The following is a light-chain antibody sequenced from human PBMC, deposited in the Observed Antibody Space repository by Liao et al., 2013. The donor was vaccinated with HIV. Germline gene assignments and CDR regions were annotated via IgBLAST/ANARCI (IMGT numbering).Light chain of an antibody. CDR2: YDS. Sequence: SYELTQPPSVSVAPGKTARITCGGNNIGSKSVHWYQQKPGQAPVLVIYYDSDRPSGIPERFSGSNSGNTATLTISWVEAGDEADYYCQVWTDSPRQWVFGGGTKLTVL. CDR1: NIGSKS. CDR3: QVWTDSPRQWV. V-gene: IGLV3-21*01. J-gene: IGLJ3*02.